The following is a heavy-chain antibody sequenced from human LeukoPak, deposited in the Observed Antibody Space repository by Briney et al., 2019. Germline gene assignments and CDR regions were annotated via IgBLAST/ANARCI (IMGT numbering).Heavy chain of an antibody. CDR2: ISGSGGNT. D-gene: IGHD3-22*01. J-gene: IGHJ4*02. V-gene: IGHV3-23*01. CDR1: GFTFSSYA. Sequence: GGSLRLSCAASGFTFSSYAMSWVRQAPGKGLEWVSAISGSGGNTYYADSVKGRFTISRDNSKNTLYLQMNSLRAEDTAVYYCAKDPSLDYYDSSGYTYWGQGTLVTVSS. CDR3: AKDPSLDYYDSSGYTY.